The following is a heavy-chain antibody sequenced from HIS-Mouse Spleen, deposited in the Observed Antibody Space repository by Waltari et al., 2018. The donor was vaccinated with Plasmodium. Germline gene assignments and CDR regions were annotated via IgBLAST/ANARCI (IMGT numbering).Heavy chain of an antibody. CDR1: GGSISSSSYY. J-gene: IGHJ4*02. Sequence: QLQLQESGPGLVKPSETLSLTCTVSGGSISSSSYYWGWIRQPPGKGLEWIGSIYYSGGTYYHPSLKSRVTISVDTSKNQFSLKLSSVTAADTAVYYCARDRITGTSYFDYWGQGTLVTVSS. CDR2: IYYSGGT. D-gene: IGHD1-7*01. CDR3: ARDRITGTSYFDY. V-gene: IGHV4-39*07.